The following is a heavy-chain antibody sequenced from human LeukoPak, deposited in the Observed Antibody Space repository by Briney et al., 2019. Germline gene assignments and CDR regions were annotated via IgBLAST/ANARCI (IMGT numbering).Heavy chain of an antibody. CDR3: ARIVAGGAFDI. Sequence: GGSLRLSCAASGFTVSSNYMSWVRQAPGKGLEWVSVIYSGGSTYHAASVKGRFTISRDNSKNTLYLQMNSLRDEDTAVYYCARIVAGGAFDIWGQGTMVTVSS. V-gene: IGHV3-66*01. D-gene: IGHD1-26*01. CDR1: GFTVSSNY. J-gene: IGHJ3*02. CDR2: IYSGGST.